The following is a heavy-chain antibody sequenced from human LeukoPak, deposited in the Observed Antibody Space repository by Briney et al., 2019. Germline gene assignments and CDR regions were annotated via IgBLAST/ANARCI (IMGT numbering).Heavy chain of an antibody. CDR1: GFTFSDYY. Sequence: GGSLRLSCAASGFTFSDYYMSWIRQAPGKGLEWVSYISSSGSTIHYADSVKGRFTISRDNAKNSLYLQMNSLRAEDTAVYYCARASLGYCSSTSCHPADYWGQGTLVTVSS. V-gene: IGHV3-11*01. CDR2: ISSSGSTI. CDR3: ARASLGYCSSTSCHPADY. D-gene: IGHD2-2*01. J-gene: IGHJ4*02.